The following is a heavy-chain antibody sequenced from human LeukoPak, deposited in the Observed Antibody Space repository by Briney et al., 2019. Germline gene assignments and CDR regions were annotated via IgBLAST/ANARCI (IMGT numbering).Heavy chain of an antibody. Sequence: GGSLRLSCAASGFTFSSYSMNWVRQAPGKGLEWVSYISASSSTIYYADSVKGRFTISRDNAKNSLYLQMSSLRAEDTAVYYCATDRGWRTSGYYLYYFEYWGQGTLVTFSS. D-gene: IGHD3-3*01. CDR2: ISASSSTI. CDR3: ATDRGWRTSGYYLYYFEY. J-gene: IGHJ4*02. CDR1: GFTFSSYS. V-gene: IGHV3-48*01.